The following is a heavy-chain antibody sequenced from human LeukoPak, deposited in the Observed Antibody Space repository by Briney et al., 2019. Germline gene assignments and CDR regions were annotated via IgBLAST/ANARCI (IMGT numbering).Heavy chain of an antibody. V-gene: IGHV4-34*01. J-gene: IGHJ4*02. Sequence: SETLSLTSADSGGSFSGYYWSRIRQPPGKGREWIGEINHSRSTNYTPSLKSRVTISVDTSKNQFSLKLSSVTAADTAVYYCARGLPPAELVDDYWGQGTLVTVSS. D-gene: IGHD3-10*01. CDR2: INHSRST. CDR1: GGSFSGYY. CDR3: ARGLPPAELVDDY.